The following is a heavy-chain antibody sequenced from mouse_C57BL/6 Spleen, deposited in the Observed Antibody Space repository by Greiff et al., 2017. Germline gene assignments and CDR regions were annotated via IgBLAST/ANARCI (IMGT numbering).Heavy chain of an antibody. Sequence: VQLQQSGPELVKPGASVKISCKASGYAFSSSWMNWVKQRPGKGLGWIGRIYPGDGDTNYNGKFKGKATLTADKSSSTAYMQLSSLTSEDSAVYFCARSGVLDFDYWGQGTTLTVSS. CDR1: GYAFSSSW. CDR3: ARSGVLDFDY. D-gene: IGHD2-14*01. V-gene: IGHV1-82*01. J-gene: IGHJ2*01. CDR2: IYPGDGDT.